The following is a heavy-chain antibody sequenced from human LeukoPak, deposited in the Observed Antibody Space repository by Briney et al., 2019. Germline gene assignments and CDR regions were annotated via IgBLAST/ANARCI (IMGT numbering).Heavy chain of an antibody. CDR3: ARDLQYCSSTSCYASYFDY. D-gene: IGHD2-2*01. J-gene: IGHJ4*02. Sequence: GGSLRLSCAVSGFTFSSYAMNWVRQAPGKGLEWVSSISSSSTYIYYADSVKGRFTISRDNAKNSLYLQMNSLRAEDTAVYYCARDLQYCSSTSCYASYFDYWGQGTLVTVSS. CDR1: GFTFSSYA. CDR2: ISSSSTYI. V-gene: IGHV3-21*01.